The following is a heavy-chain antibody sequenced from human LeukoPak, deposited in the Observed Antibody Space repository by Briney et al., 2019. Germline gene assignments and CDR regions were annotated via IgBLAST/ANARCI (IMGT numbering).Heavy chain of an antibody. J-gene: IGHJ5*02. V-gene: IGHV4-59*01. CDR2: IYYSGST. D-gene: IGHD3-10*01. CDR1: GGSISSYY. Sequence: SETLSLTCTVSGGSISSYYWSWIRQPPGKGLEWIGYIYYSGSTNYNPSLKSRVTISVDTSKNQFSLKLSSVTAADTAVYYCARDRYYYGSGSPPVGPWGQGTLVTVPS. CDR3: ARDRYYYGSGSPPVGP.